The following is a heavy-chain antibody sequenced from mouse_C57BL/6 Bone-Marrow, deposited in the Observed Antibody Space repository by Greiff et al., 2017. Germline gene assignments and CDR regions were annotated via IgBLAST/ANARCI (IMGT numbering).Heavy chain of an antibody. D-gene: IGHD3-3*01. Sequence: QVQLQQSGAELMKPGASVKLSCKATGYTFTGYWIEWVKQRPGHGLEWIGEILLGSGSTNYNEKFKGKATFTADTSSNTAYMQISSLTTEDSAIYYCATGEGTRKPLYYAMDYWGQGTSVTVSS. V-gene: IGHV1-9*01. CDR1: GYTFTGYW. CDR2: ILLGSGST. CDR3: ATGEGTRKPLYYAMDY. J-gene: IGHJ4*01.